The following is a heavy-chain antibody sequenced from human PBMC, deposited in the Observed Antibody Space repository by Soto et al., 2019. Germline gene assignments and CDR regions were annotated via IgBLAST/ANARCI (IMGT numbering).Heavy chain of an antibody. Sequence: ASVTVSCEESRYTFKSNSMHWVRQAHGQGLEWMGIINPSGGSTSYAQKFQGRVTMTRDTSTSTVYMELSSLRSEDTAVYYCARVAVGYCSSTSCSHAYYYYGMDVWG. D-gene: IGHD2-2*01. CDR1: RYTFKSNS. V-gene: IGHV1-46*02. CDR2: INPSGGST. CDR3: ARVAVGYCSSTSCSHAYYYYGMDV. J-gene: IGHJ6*02.